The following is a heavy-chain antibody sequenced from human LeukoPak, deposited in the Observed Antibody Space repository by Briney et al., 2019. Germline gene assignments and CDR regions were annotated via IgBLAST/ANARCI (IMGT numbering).Heavy chain of an antibody. D-gene: IGHD6-13*01. J-gene: IGHJ6*03. Sequence: ASVKVSCKASGYTFTSYDINWVRQAPGQGLEWMGWISAYNGNTNYAQKLQGRVTMTTDTSTSTAYMELRSLRSDDTAVYYCARGDSSSWYGGSYYMDVWGKGTTVTVSS. CDR1: GYTFTSYD. V-gene: IGHV1-18*01. CDR3: ARGDSSSWYGGSYYMDV. CDR2: ISAYNGNT.